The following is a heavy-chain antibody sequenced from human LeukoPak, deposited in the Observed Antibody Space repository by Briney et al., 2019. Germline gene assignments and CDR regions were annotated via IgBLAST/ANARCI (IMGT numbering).Heavy chain of an antibody. CDR1: GIRFSGSG. V-gene: IGHV3-30*02. D-gene: IGHD6-19*01. CDR3: AREGGVVVAGTFDY. CDR2: IQNHGGDK. Sequence: GGSLRLSCAASGIRFSGSGMHWVRQAPGKGLEWVSFIQNHGGDKNYADSVKGRFTVSRDNSQNTVYLQMNTLRPVDTAVYYCAREGGVVVAGTFDYWGQGTLVTVSS. J-gene: IGHJ4*02.